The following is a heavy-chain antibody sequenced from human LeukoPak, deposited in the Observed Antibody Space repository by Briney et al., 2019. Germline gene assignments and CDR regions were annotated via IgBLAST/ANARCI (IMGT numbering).Heavy chain of an antibody. CDR1: GYTLTELS. V-gene: IGHV1-24*01. Sequence: GASVKVSCKVSGYTLTELSMHWVRQAPGKGLEWMGGFDPEDGETIYAQKLQGRVTMTTDTSTSTAYMELRSLRSDDTAVYYCARVAPNRRYCSGGSCLNYFDYWGQGTLVTVSS. CDR2: FDPEDGET. J-gene: IGHJ4*02. D-gene: IGHD2-15*01. CDR3: ARVAPNRRYCSGGSCLNYFDY.